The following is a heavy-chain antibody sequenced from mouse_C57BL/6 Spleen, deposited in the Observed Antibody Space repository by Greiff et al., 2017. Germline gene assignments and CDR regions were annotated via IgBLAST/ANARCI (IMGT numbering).Heavy chain of an antibody. CDR1: GYAFSSSW. CDR2: IYPGDGDT. J-gene: IGHJ4*01. CDR3: ARGGNYSYYAMDY. Sequence: VQLQQSGPELVKPGASVKISCKASGYAFSSSWMNWVQPRPGTGLEWIGRIYPGDGDTTYNGKFKGKATLTADKASITAYMQLSSLTSEDSAVYFCARGGNYSYYAMDYWGQGTSVTVSS. V-gene: IGHV1-82*01. D-gene: IGHD2-1*01.